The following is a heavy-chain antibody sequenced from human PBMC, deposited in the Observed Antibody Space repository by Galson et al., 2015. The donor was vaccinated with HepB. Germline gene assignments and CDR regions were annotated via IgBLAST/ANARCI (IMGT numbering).Heavy chain of an antibody. CDR3: ARPRGYYGSGSPYYYYGMDV. Sequence: SCKASGGTFSSYAISWVRQAPGQGLEWMGRIIPILGIANYAQKFQGRVTITADKSTSTAYMELSSLRSEDTAVYYCARPRGYYGSGSPYYYYGMDVWGQGTTVTVSS. V-gene: IGHV1-69*04. CDR1: GGTFSSYA. J-gene: IGHJ6*02. D-gene: IGHD3-10*01. CDR2: IIPILGIA.